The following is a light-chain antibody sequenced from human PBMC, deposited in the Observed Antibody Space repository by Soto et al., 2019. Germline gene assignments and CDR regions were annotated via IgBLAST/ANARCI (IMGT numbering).Light chain of an antibody. J-gene: IGKJ5*01. CDR2: AAS. V-gene: IGKV3-20*01. CDR3: QQYGSNPSIT. Sequence: IVLTQSPGTLSLSPGERATLSCRASQSVPSNYVAWYQRKPGQAPRLLIYAASSRTTGIPDRFSGSGSGTDFTLTISRLEPEDFAVYYCQQYGSNPSITFGQGTRLEIK. CDR1: QSVPSNY.